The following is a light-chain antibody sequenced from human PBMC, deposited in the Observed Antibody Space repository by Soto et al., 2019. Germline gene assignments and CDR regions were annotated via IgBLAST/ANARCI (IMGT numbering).Light chain of an antibody. J-gene: IGKJ3*01. CDR3: QQYGTPLFT. CDR1: QSVTNNF. Sequence: IVVTQSPGTLSLSLGERATLSCGASQSVTNNFLAWYQQKPGQAPRLLIYGASSRATGVPDRFSVSGSGTDFTVTISRLEPGDFAVYYCQQYGTPLFTFGPGTKVDIK. V-gene: IGKV3-20*01. CDR2: GAS.